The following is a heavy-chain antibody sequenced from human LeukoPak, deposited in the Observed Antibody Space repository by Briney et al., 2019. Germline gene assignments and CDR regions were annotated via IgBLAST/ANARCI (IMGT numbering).Heavy chain of an antibody. J-gene: IGHJ4*02. Sequence: SETLSLTCAVYGGSFSGYYWSWIRQPPGKGLEWIGEINHSGSTNYNPSLKSRVTISVDTSKNQFSLKLSSVTAADTAVYYCARARAEGIVVVVAATAELEFDYWGQGTLVTVSS. CDR2: INHSGST. D-gene: IGHD2-15*01. CDR3: ARARAEGIVVVVAATAELEFDY. CDR1: GGSFSGYY. V-gene: IGHV4-34*01.